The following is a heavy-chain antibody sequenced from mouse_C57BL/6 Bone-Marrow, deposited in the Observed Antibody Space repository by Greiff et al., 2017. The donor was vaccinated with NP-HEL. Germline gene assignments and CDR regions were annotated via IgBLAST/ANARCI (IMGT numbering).Heavy chain of an antibody. CDR2: INPNNGGT. D-gene: IGHD2-1*01. J-gene: IGHJ2*01. Sequence: EVQLQQSGPELVKPGASVKIPCKASGYTFTDYNMDWVKQSHGKSLEWIGDINPNNGGTIYNQKFKGKATLTVDKSSSTSYMELRSLTSEDTAVYYCARRIYYCVYYNFDYWGQGTTLTVSS. V-gene: IGHV1-18*01. CDR1: GYTFTDYN. CDR3: ARRIYYCVYYNFDY.